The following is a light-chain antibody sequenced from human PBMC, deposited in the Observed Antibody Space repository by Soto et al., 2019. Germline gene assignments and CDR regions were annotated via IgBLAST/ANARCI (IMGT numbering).Light chain of an antibody. CDR2: DIF. Sequence: EIVMTQSPATLSLSXXXXXXXXXXASQSVGSDLAWYQQKPGQAPRLVIYDIFTRATGVPTRISGSGSGTEFTLTISSLQSEDFAVYYCQQYNSWPLTFGGGTKVDIK. V-gene: IGKV3D-15*01. CDR3: QQYNSWPLT. CDR1: QSVGSD. J-gene: IGKJ4*01.